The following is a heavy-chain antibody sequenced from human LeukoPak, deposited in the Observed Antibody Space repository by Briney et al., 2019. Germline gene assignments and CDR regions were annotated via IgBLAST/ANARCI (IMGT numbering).Heavy chain of an antibody. D-gene: IGHD1-1*01. J-gene: IGHJ4*02. V-gene: IGHV4-39*01. CDR3: ARGGTTENGRPWN. CDR1: GGSINISDYY. CDR2: MHYSGST. Sequence: PSETLSLTCTVSGGSINISDYYWGWIRQPPGKGLEWIGSMHYSGSTYYNPSLKSRVTISVATSKNQFSLMVSSVTAADTAVYYCARGGTTENGRPWNWGQGTLVTVS.